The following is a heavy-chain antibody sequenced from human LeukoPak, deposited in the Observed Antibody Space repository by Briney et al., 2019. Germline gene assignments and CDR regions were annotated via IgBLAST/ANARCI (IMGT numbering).Heavy chain of an antibody. J-gene: IGHJ5*02. CDR1: GFTFTSSA. D-gene: IGHD2-15*01. CDR3: AAGPYCSGGSCYQNWFDP. CDR2: IVVGSGNT. V-gene: IGHV1-58*01. Sequence: GASVKVSCKASGFTFTSSAVQWVRQARGQRLEWIGWIVVGSGNTNYAQKFQERVTITRDMSTSTAYMELSSLRSEDTAVYYCAAGPYCSGGSCYQNWFDPWGQGTLVTVSS.